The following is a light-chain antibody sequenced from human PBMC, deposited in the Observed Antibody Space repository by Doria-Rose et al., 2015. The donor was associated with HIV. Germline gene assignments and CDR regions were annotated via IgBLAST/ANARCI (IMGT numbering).Light chain of an antibody. Sequence: EIEMTQSPGTLSLSPGERATLSCRASQSFSSTYLAWDEQKPGQAPSLLSYDGSTRATGIPDRSRASGSGTDFSLTIIRLEPDDVAQYGCHQYRSSWTFGQGTTVE. CDR3: HQYRSSWT. J-gene: IGKJ1*01. CDR1: QSFSSTY. V-gene: IGKV3-20*01. CDR2: DGS.